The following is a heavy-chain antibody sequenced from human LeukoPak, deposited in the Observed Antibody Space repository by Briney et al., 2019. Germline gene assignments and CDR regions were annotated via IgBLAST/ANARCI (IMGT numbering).Heavy chain of an antibody. CDR3: ARTPRSYATGPVNWFDP. D-gene: IGHD3-16*01. J-gene: IGHJ5*02. Sequence: SQTLSLTCTVSGGSISSGGYYWSWIRQPPGKGLEWIGYIYHSGSTSYNPSLKSRVTISVDTSKNQFSLKLSSVTAADTAVYYCARTPRSYATGPVNWFDPWGQGTLVTVSS. CDR1: GGSISSGGYY. V-gene: IGHV4-30-2*01. CDR2: IYHSGST.